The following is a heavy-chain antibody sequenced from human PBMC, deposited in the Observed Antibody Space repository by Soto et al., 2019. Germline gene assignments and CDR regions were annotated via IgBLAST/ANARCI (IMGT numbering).Heavy chain of an antibody. D-gene: IGHD3-22*01. CDR2: IYYSGST. J-gene: IGHJ4*02. V-gene: IGHV4-31*03. CDR1: GGSISSGGYY. CDR3: ARGLATYYYDSSGYYFDY. Sequence: SETLSLTCTVSGGSISSGGYYWSWIRQHPGKGLEWIGYIYYSGSTYYNPSLKSRVTISVDTSKNQFSLKLSSVTAADTAVYYCARGLATYYYDSSGYYFDYWGQGTLVTVSS.